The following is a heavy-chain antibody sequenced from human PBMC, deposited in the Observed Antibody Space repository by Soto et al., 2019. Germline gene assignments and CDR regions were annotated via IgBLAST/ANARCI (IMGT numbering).Heavy chain of an antibody. V-gene: IGHV3-30*18. CDR2: ISYDGSNK. D-gene: IGHD6-13*01. J-gene: IGHJ6*01. Sequence: QVQLVESGGGVVQPGRSLRLSCAASGFTFSSYGMHWVRQAPGKGLEWVAVISYDGSNKYYADSVKGRFTISRDNSKNTLYLQMNSLRAEDTAVYYCAKDKQLVRKYYYYGMDVW. CDR1: GFTFSSYG. CDR3: AKDKQLVRKYYYYGMDV.